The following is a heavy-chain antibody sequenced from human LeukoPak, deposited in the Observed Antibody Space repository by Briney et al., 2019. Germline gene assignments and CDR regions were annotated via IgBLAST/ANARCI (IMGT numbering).Heavy chain of an antibody. D-gene: IGHD3-22*01. CDR1: GFTFDDYA. Sequence: GRSLRLSCAASGFTFDDYAMHWVRQAPGKGLEWVSGISWNSGSIGYADSVKGRFTISRDDAKNSLYLQMNSLRAEDTASYYCAKDGVPYYYDSSGYWGGYYFDYWGQGTLVTVSS. CDR2: ISWNSGSI. CDR3: AKDGVPYYYDSSGYWGGYYFDY. V-gene: IGHV3-9*01. J-gene: IGHJ4*02.